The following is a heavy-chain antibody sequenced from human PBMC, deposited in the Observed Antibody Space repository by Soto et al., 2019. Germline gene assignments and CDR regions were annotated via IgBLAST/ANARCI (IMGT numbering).Heavy chain of an antibody. D-gene: IGHD2-2*01. CDR2: MNPNSGNT. CDR1: GYTFTSYD. CDR3: ARMARNCSSTSCYAYYYYYYMDV. J-gene: IGHJ6*03. V-gene: IGHV1-8*01. Sequence: ASVKVSCKASGYTFTSYDINWVRQATGQGLEWMGWMNPNSGNTGYAQKFQGRVTMTRNTSISTAYMELSSLRSEDTAVYYCARMARNCSSTSCYAYYYYYYMDVWGKGTTVTVSS.